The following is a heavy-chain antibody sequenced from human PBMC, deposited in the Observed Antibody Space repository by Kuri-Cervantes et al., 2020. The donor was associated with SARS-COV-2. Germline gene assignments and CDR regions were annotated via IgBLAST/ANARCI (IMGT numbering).Heavy chain of an antibody. CDR2: ISAYNGNT. CDR3: ARDAGQWLGDNWFDP. CDR1: ENTFRGYY. V-gene: IGHV1-18*04. D-gene: IGHD6-19*01. J-gene: IGHJ5*02. Sequence: ASVKVSCKASENTFRGYYIHWVRQAPGQGLEWMGWISAYNGNTNYAQKLQGRVTMTTDTSTGTAYMELRSLRSDDTAVYYCARDAGQWLGDNWFDPWGQGTLVTVSS.